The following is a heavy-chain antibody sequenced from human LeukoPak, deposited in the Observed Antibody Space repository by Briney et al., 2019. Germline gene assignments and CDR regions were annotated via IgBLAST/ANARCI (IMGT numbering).Heavy chain of an antibody. D-gene: IGHD3-3*01. CDR2: IIPILGIA. CDR1: GGTFSSYA. V-gene: IGHV1-69*04. Sequence: GASVKVSCKASGGTFSSYAISWVRQAPGQGLEWMGRIIPILGIANYAQKFQGRVTLTRDTSISTAYMELSSLTSDDTAVYYCTREGDFWDLRIWGQGTMVTVFS. J-gene: IGHJ3*02. CDR3: TREGDFWDLRI.